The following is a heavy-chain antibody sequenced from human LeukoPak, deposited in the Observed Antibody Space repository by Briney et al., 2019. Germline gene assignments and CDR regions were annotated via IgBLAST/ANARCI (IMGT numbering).Heavy chain of an antibody. V-gene: IGHV4-34*01. Sequence: SETLSLTCAVYGGSFSGYYWSWIRQPPGKGLEWIGEINHSGSTNYNPSLKSRVTISVDTSKNQFSLKLSSVTAADTAVYYFARGLRDSSSWYEFSWFDPWGQGTLVTVSS. CDR3: ARGLRDSSSWYEFSWFDP. CDR2: INHSGST. J-gene: IGHJ5*02. D-gene: IGHD6-13*01. CDR1: GGSFSGYY.